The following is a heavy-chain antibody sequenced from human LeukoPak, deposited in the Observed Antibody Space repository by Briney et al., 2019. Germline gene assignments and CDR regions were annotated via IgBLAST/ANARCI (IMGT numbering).Heavy chain of an antibody. Sequence: PSETLSLTCNVSGDSLTSHFWSWIRQTPGKGLEWIGYVFHSGTTNYSPSLKSRVTISLDTSKKQFYLRPASVTAADTAFYYCARRMATVTDAFDIWGRGTMVSVSS. CDR1: GDSLTSHF. CDR3: ARRMATVTDAFDI. J-gene: IGHJ3*02. V-gene: IGHV4-59*08. CDR2: VFHSGTT. D-gene: IGHD5-24*01.